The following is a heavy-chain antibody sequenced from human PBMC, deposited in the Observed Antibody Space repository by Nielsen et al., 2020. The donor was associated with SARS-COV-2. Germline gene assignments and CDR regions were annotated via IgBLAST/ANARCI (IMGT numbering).Heavy chain of an antibody. Sequence: GGSLRLSCAASGFTFDDYAMHWGRQAPGKGLEWVSGISWNSGSIGYADSVKGRFTISRDNAKNSLYLQMNSLRAEDTALYYCAKAPYDSSGYRTVAFDIWGQGTMVTVSS. CDR3: AKAPYDSSGYRTVAFDI. J-gene: IGHJ3*02. V-gene: IGHV3-9*01. CDR2: ISWNSGSI. CDR1: GFTFDDYA. D-gene: IGHD3-22*01.